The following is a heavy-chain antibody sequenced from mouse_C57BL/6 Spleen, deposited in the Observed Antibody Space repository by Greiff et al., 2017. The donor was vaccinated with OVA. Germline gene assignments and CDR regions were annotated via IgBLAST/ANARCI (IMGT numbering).Heavy chain of an antibody. CDR2: ISDGGSYT. Sequence: DVQLVESGGGLVKPGGSLKLSCAASGFTFSSYAMSWVRQTPEKRLEWVATISDGGSYTYYPDNVKGRFTISRDNAKNNLYLQMSHLKSEDTAMYDCAREGYYGSSYDLAWFAYWGQGTLVTVSA. D-gene: IGHD1-1*01. J-gene: IGHJ3*01. CDR3: AREGYYGSSYDLAWFAY. CDR1: GFTFSSYA. V-gene: IGHV5-4*01.